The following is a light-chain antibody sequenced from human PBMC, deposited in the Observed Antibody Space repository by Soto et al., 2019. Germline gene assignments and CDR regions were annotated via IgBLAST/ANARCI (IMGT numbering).Light chain of an antibody. Sequence: AIQLTQSPSSLSASVGDRVTITCRASQGISSYLAWYQQKPGKAPKLLIYDASSLESGVPSRFSGSGSGTEFTLTISSLQSEDFAVYYCQQYNNWPRGTFGQGTKVDIK. V-gene: IGKV1D-13*01. CDR2: DAS. CDR1: QGISSY. CDR3: QQYNNWPRGT. J-gene: IGKJ1*01.